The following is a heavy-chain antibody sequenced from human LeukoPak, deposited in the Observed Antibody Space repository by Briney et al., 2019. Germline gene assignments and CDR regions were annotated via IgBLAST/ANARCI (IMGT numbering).Heavy chain of an antibody. V-gene: IGHV3-73*01. CDR3: TRRHYGDYVVDN. J-gene: IGHJ4*02. D-gene: IGHD4-17*01. CDR1: GFTLDSSA. CDR2: IRSKAHRYAT. Sequence: GGSLRLSCATSGFTLDSSALHWVRQASGQGLEWVGRIRSKAHRYATAYAASVKGRFTVSRDDSKNMAYLQMNSLKTEDTAIYYCTRRHYGDYVVDNWGQGTLVTVSS.